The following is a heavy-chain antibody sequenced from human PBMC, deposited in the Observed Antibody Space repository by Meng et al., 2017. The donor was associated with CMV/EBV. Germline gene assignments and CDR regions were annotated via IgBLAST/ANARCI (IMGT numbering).Heavy chain of an antibody. J-gene: IGHJ4*02. D-gene: IGHD3-22*01. CDR2: IYYSGST. CDR1: GGSISSYY. CDR3: ARDRSGGYYYY. V-gene: IGHV4-59*01. Sequence: GSLRLSCTVSGGSISSYYWSWSRQPPGKGLEWIGYIYYSGSTNYNPSLKSRVTISVDTSKNQFSLKLSSVTAADTAVYYCARDRSGGYYYYWGQGTLVTVSS.